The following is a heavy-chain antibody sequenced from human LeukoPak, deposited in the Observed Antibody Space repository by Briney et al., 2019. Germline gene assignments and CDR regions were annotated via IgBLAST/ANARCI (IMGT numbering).Heavy chain of an antibody. CDR2: ISRSSTYI. Sequence: KPGGSLRLSCAASGFTFSSYSMNWVRQAPGRGLEWVSSISRSSTYIYYADSVKGRFTISRDNAKNSLYLQMNSLRAEDTAVYYCAELGITMIGGVWGKGTTVTISS. J-gene: IGHJ6*04. V-gene: IGHV3-21*01. CDR1: GFTFSSYS. D-gene: IGHD3-10*02. CDR3: AELGITMIGGV.